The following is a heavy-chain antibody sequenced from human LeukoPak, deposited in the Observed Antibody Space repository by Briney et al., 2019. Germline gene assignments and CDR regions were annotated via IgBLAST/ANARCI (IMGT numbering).Heavy chain of an antibody. V-gene: IGHV1-69*05. CDR3: AREGKGGSYPSTFDY. CDR1: GGTFSSYA. Sequence: ASVKVSCKASGGTFSSYAISWVRQAPGQGLEWMGGIIPIFGTANYAQKFQGRVTITTDESTSTAYTELSRLRSDDTAVYYCAREGKGGSYPSTFDYWGQGTLVTVSS. D-gene: IGHD1-26*01. CDR2: IIPIFGTA. J-gene: IGHJ4*02.